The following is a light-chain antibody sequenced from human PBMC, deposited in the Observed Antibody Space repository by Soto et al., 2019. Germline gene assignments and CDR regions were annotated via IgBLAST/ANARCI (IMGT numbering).Light chain of an antibody. J-gene: IGKJ5*01. CDR3: QQYNNWPPIT. CDR1: QSVSGD. CDR2: DAS. Sequence: EIVLTQSPATLSVSPGERATLSCRASQSVSGDLAWYHHTPGQAPRLLIYDASTRALDTPARFAGSGAGTEFTPTISSLQSEDFAVYYCQQYNNWPPITFGQGTRLEIK. V-gene: IGKV3-15*01.